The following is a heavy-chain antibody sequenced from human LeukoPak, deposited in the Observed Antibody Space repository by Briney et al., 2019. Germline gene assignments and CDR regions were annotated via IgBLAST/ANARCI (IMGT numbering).Heavy chain of an antibody. CDR1: GGSISSYY. CDR2: IYYSGST. Sequence: SETLSLTCTVSGGSISSYYWSWIRQPPGKGVEWIGYIYYSGSTNYNPSLKSRVTISVDTSKNQFSLKLSSVTAADTAVYYCARGPHHGYCSSTSCYLSYYYMDVWGKGTTVTVSS. D-gene: IGHD2-2*03. V-gene: IGHV4-59*01. J-gene: IGHJ6*03. CDR3: ARGPHHGYCSSTSCYLSYYYMDV.